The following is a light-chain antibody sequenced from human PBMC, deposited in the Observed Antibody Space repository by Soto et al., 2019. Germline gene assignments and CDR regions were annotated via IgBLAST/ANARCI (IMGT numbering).Light chain of an antibody. CDR3: CSYAETSFYV. V-gene: IGLV1-40*01. CDR1: SSNIGAGHD. J-gene: IGLJ1*01. Sequence: QSVLTQPPSVSGAPGQRVTISCTGSSSNIGAGHDVHWYQQLPGTAPKLLIYGNGNRPSGVPDRFSGSKSGNTASLTISGLQAEDEADYHCCSYAETSFYVFGSGPKVTLL. CDR2: GNG.